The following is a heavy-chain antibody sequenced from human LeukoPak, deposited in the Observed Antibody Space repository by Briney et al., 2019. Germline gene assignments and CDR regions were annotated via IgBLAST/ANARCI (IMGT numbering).Heavy chain of an antibody. Sequence: SETLSLTCTVSRGSIGGYHWSWIRQPPGMGLEWIGYIYYSGRTSYNPSLKSRVTISVDTSRNQFSLKLSSVTAADTAVYYCARQIVVVPGAWFDPWGQGTLVTVSS. CDR2: IYYSGRT. V-gene: IGHV4-59*08. CDR3: ARQIVVVPGAWFDP. J-gene: IGHJ5*02. CDR1: RGSIGGYH. D-gene: IGHD2-2*01.